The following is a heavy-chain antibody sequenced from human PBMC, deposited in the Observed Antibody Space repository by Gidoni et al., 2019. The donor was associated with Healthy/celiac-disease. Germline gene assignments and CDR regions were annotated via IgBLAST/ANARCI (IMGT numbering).Heavy chain of an antibody. CDR1: GFTFSSYS. D-gene: IGHD3-9*01. J-gene: IGHJ4*02. V-gene: IGHV3-21*01. CDR3: ARRVLGDPNYDILTGYGFLDY. CDR2: ISSSSSYI. Sequence: EGQLVEDGGGLVKPGGSLRLSWAASGFTFSSYSMNWVRQAPGKGLEWVSSISSSSSYIYYADSVKGRFTISRDNAKNSLYLQMNSLRAEDTAVYYCARRVLGDPNYDILTGYGFLDYWGQGTLVTVSS.